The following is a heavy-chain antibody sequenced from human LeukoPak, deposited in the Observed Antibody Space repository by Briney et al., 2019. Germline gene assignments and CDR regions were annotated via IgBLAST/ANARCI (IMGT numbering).Heavy chain of an antibody. CDR2: ISGSGGST. Sequence: GGSLRLSCAASGFTFSSYAMSWVRQAPGKGLEWVSAISGSGGSTYYADSVKGRFTISSDNSKNTLYLQMNSLRAEDTAVYYCAKGAYNWNGMGGFDYWGQGTLVTVSS. CDR1: GFTFSSYA. CDR3: AKGAYNWNGMGGFDY. V-gene: IGHV3-23*01. J-gene: IGHJ4*02. D-gene: IGHD1-20*01.